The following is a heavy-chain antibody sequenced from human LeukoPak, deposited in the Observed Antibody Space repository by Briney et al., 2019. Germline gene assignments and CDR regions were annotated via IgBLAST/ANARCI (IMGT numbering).Heavy chain of an antibody. Sequence: GGSLRLSCAASGFTFSNAWMSWVRQAPGKGLEWVSYISSSGSTIYYADSVKGRFTISRDNAKTSLYLQMNSLRAEDTAVYYCARLGCGGDCYRTYYYYGMDVWGQGTTVTVSS. CDR3: ARLGCGGDCYRTYYYYGMDV. D-gene: IGHD2-21*02. V-gene: IGHV3-11*04. CDR1: GFTFSNAW. J-gene: IGHJ6*02. CDR2: ISSSGSTI.